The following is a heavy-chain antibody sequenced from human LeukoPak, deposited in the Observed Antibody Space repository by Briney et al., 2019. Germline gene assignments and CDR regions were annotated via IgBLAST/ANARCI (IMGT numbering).Heavy chain of an antibody. Sequence: SETLSLTCAVYGGSFSGYYWSWMRQPPGKGVEWIGEINHSGSIKYNTSLKSRVTTSVDTSKDQFSLKLSSVTAADTAVYYCARINGAVVPAADNEPEVNTPYYYYYYGMDVWGQGTTVTVSS. CDR2: INHSGSI. D-gene: IGHD2-2*01. J-gene: IGHJ6*02. V-gene: IGHV4-34*01. CDR1: GGSFSGYY. CDR3: ARINGAVVPAADNEPEVNTPYYYYYYGMDV.